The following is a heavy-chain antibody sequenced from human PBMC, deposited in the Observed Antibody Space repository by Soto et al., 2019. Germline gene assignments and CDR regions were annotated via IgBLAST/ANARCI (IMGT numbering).Heavy chain of an antibody. CDR1: GGSFSAYY. D-gene: IGHD2-15*01. CDR3: AREPPQYIVLVVADSMGGFVDE. CDR2: INHSGST. V-gene: IGHV4-34*01. J-gene: IGHJ4*02. Sequence: SETLSLTCAVYGGSFSAYYWSWIRQPPGKGLEWIGEINHSGSTNYNPSLKSRVTISVDTSKNQFSLNLSSVTAADTAVYYCAREPPQYIVLVVADSMGGFVDEWSQGNLVT.